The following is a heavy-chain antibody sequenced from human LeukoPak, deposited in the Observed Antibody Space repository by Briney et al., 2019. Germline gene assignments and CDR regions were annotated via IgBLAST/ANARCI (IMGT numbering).Heavy chain of an antibody. Sequence: SETLSLTCAVYGGSFSGYYWSWIRQPPGKGLEWIGEINHSGSTNYSPSLKSRVTISVDTSKNQFSLKLSSVTAADTAVYYCARGQSRYYDFWSGYYPRRAFDIWGQGTMVTVSS. V-gene: IGHV4-34*01. D-gene: IGHD3-3*01. J-gene: IGHJ3*02. CDR2: INHSGST. CDR1: GGSFSGYY. CDR3: ARGQSRYYDFWSGYYPRRAFDI.